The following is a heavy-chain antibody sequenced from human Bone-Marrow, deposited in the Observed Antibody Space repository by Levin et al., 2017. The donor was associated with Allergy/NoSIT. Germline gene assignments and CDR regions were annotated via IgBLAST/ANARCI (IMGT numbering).Heavy chain of an antibody. CDR2: ISAYNGNT. J-gene: IGHJ4*02. V-gene: IGHV1-18*01. Sequence: ASVKVSCKASGYTFTSYGISWVRQAPGQGLEWMGWISAYNGNTNYAQKLQGRVTMTKDTSTSTAYMELRSLRSDDTAVYYCARGCYDFWSGYYNDYWGQGTLVTVSS. CDR3: ARGCYDFWSGYYNDY. D-gene: IGHD3-3*01. CDR1: GYTFTSYG.